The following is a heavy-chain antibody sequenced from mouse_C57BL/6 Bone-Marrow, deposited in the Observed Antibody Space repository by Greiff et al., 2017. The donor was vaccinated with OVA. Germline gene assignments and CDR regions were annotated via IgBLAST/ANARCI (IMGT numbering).Heavy chain of an antibody. D-gene: IGHD2-3*01. V-gene: IGHV1-81*01. CDR2: IYPRSGNT. J-gene: IGHJ3*01. CDR1: GYTFTSYG. CDR3: ARFGDGYYGFAY. Sequence: QVQLQQSGAELARPGASVKLSCKASGYTFTSYGISWVKQRTGQGLEWIGEIYPRSGNTYYNEKFKGKATLTADKSSRTAYMELRSLTSEDSAVYFCARFGDGYYGFAYWGQGTLVTVSA.